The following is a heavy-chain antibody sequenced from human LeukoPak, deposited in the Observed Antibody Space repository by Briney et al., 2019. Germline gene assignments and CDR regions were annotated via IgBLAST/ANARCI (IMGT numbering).Heavy chain of an antibody. J-gene: IGHJ4*02. CDR2: IWYDGSNK. CDR3: ARDNYYDSSGYYYRYSYFDY. Sequence: PGGSLRLSCAASGFSFSSYGMHWVRQAPGKGLEWVAVIWYDGSNKYYADSVKGRFTISRDNSKNTLYLQMNSLRAEDTAVYYCARDNYYDSSGYYYRYSYFDYWGQGTLVTVPS. D-gene: IGHD3-22*01. CDR1: GFSFSSYG. V-gene: IGHV3-33*01.